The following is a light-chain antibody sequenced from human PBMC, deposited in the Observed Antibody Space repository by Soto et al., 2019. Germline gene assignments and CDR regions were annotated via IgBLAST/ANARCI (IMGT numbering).Light chain of an antibody. J-gene: IGKJ2*01. CDR3: MQRIEFPYT. CDR1: QSLLDSDDGNTY. V-gene: IGKV2-40*01. CDR2: TLS. Sequence: DIVMTQTPLSLPVTPGEPASISCRSSQSLLDSDDGNTYLDWYLQKPGQSPQLLIYTLSDRASGVPDRFSGSGSGTDFRLKISRVEAEDVGVYYCMQRIEFPYTFGQGTKLEIK.